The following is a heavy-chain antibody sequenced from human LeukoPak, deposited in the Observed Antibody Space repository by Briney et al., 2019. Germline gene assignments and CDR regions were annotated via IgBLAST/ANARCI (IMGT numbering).Heavy chain of an antibody. Sequence: GSLRLSCAASGFDFYAYEMNWVRQAPGKGLEWVAYFAGSDTTTYYADSVKGRFTISRDNAKNSLYLQMNSLRAGDTALYYCTTLGYHLDSWGQGTLVTVSS. CDR1: GFDFYAYE. CDR2: FAGSDTTT. J-gene: IGHJ4*02. D-gene: IGHD3-22*01. CDR3: TTLGYHLDS. V-gene: IGHV3-48*03.